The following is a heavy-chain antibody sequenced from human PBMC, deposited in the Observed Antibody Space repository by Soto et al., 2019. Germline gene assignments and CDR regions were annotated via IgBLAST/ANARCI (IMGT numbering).Heavy chain of an antibody. CDR3: ASSEGDLRYFDWLPPDV. CDR1: GYSFTSYW. CDR2: IYPGDSDT. J-gene: IGHJ6*04. Sequence: GESLKISCKGSGYSFTSYWIGWVRQMPGKGLEWMGIIYPGDSDTRYSPSFQGQVTISADKSISTAYLQWSSLKASDTAMYYCASSEGDLRYFDWLPPDVWGKGTTVTVSS. V-gene: IGHV5-51*01. D-gene: IGHD3-9*01.